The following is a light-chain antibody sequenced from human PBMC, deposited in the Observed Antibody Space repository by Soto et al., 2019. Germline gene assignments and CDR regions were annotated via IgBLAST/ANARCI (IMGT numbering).Light chain of an antibody. CDR2: TSG. J-gene: IGKJ2*01. Sequence: IQMTQSPSSLSASLGDRVTITCRASQRITTYLNWYQQKPGNAPKLLITTSGTLQRGVPSRFSGNGSGTDFTLTSTSLQREDFATYFCQQTYSTPYTFGQGTKLEIK. CDR1: QRITTY. CDR3: QQTYSTPYT. V-gene: IGKV1-39*01.